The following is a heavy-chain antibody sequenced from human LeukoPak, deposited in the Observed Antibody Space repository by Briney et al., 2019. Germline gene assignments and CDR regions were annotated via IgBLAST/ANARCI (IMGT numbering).Heavy chain of an antibody. CDR1: GGSVSSYY. V-gene: IGHV4-4*07. CDR2: IYTSGTT. Sequence: SETLSLTCTVSGGSVSSYYWSWIRQPAGKGLEWIGRIYTSGTTNYNPSLKSRVTISVDTSNNQFSLKLTSVTAADTAVYYCASSLWDDSSGYFDYWGQGTLVTVSS. CDR3: ASSLWDDSSGYFDY. D-gene: IGHD3-22*01. J-gene: IGHJ4*02.